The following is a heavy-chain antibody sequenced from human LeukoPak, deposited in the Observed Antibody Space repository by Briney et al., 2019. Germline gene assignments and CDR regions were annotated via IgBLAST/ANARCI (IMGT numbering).Heavy chain of an antibody. D-gene: IGHD3-9*01. CDR1: GFTFSSYG. V-gene: IGHV3-33*01. Sequence: PGGSLRLSCAASGFTFSSYGMHWVRQAPGKGLEWVAVIWYDGSNKYYADSVKGRFTISRDNSKNTLYLQMNSLRAEDTAVYYCARPIHYYGMDVWGQGTTVTVSS. J-gene: IGHJ6*02. CDR3: ARPIHYYGMDV. CDR2: IWYDGSNK.